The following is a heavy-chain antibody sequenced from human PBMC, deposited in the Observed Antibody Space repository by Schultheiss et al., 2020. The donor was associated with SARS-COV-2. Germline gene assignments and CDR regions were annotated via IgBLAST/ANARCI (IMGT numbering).Heavy chain of an antibody. CDR1: GGSFSGYY. CDR2: IYYSGST. CDR3: ARVSDTAMGYYFDY. D-gene: IGHD5-18*01. J-gene: IGHJ4*02. V-gene: IGHV4-59*01. Sequence: SETLSLTCAVYGGSFSGYYWSWIRQPPGKGLEWIGYIYYSGSTNYNPSLKSRVTISVDTSKNQFSLKLSSVTAADTAVYYCARVSDTAMGYYFDYWGQGTLVTVSS.